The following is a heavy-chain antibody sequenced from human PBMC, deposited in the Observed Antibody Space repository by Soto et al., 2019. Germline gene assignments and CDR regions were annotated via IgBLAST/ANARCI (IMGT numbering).Heavy chain of an antibody. J-gene: IGHJ4*02. V-gene: IGHV3-49*03. D-gene: IGHD3-3*01. CDR1: GFTFGYYA. CDR3: TTTYYDFWSGYYDFDY. Sequence: GGSLRLSCTASGFTFGYYAMSWFRQTQGKGLEWVGFIRSKAYGGTTEYAASVKGRFTISRDDSKSIAYLQMNSLKTEDTAVYYCTTTYYDFWSGYYDFDYWGQGTLVTVSS. CDR2: IRSKAYGGTT.